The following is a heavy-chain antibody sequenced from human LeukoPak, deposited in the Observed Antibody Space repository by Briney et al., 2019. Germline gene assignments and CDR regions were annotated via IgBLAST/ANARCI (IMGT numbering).Heavy chain of an antibody. CDR2: INPNSGGT. J-gene: IGHJ4*02. CDR3: ARRGSSWYYFDY. V-gene: IGHV1-2*02. Sequence: ASVKVSCKASGYTFTGYYMHWVRQAPGQGLEWMGWINPNSGGTNYAQKFRGRVTMTRDTSISTAYMELSRLRSDDTAVYYCARRGSSWYYFDYWGQGTLVTVSS. CDR1: GYTFTGYY. D-gene: IGHD6-13*01.